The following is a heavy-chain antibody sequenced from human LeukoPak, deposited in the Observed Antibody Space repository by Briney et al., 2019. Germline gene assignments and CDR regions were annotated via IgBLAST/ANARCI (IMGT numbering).Heavy chain of an antibody. CDR3: ARDRGGSYSAIDY. CDR2: ISSSSSTI. D-gene: IGHD1-26*01. Sequence: GGSLRLSCAASGFTFSSYSMNWVRQAPGKGLEWVSFISSSSSTIYYADSVKGRFTISRDNAKDSLYLQMNSLRAEDTAVYYCARDRGGSYSAIDYWGQGTLVTVSS. J-gene: IGHJ4*02. V-gene: IGHV3-48*04. CDR1: GFTFSSYS.